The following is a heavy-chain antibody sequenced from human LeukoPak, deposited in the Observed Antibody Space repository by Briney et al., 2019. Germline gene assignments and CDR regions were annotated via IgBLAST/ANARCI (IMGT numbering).Heavy chain of an antibody. D-gene: IGHD3-10*01. CDR1: GYTFTSYG. Sequence: ASVKVSCKASGYTFTSYGISWVRQAPGQGLEWMGWISAYNGNTNYAQTLQGRVTMTTETSTSTAYMELRSLRSDDTAVYYCARDRANYYGSGSYYNEGYYYYGMDVWGQGTTVTVSS. V-gene: IGHV1-18*01. CDR2: ISAYNGNT. J-gene: IGHJ6*02. CDR3: ARDRANYYGSGSYYNEGYYYYGMDV.